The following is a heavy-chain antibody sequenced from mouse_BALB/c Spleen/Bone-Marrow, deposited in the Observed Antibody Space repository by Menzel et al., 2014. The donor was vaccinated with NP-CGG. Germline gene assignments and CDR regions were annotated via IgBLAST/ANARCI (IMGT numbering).Heavy chain of an antibody. CDR3: ARGRAVYFDY. J-gene: IGHJ2*01. CDR2: ISYSAIT. V-gene: IGHV3-2*02. Sequence: VQLQQSGPGLVKPSQSLSLTCTVTSYSITSDYAWNWIRQFPGNKLEWMGYISYSAITYYNPSLKSRISITRDTSQNQFFLQLKSVTTEDTATYYCARGRAVYFDYWGQGTTLTVSS. CDR1: SYSITSDYA. D-gene: IGHD3-1*01.